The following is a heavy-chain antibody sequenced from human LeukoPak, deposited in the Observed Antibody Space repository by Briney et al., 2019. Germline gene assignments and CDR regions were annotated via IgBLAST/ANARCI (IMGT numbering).Heavy chain of an antibody. CDR3: AKDRNYYDSSGYYWAPYHFDY. V-gene: IGHV3-23*01. D-gene: IGHD3-22*01. J-gene: IGHJ4*02. Sequence: GGSLRLSCAASGFTFNNFAMSWVRQAPGKGLEWVSAISGSGTGTYYADSVKGRFTISRDNSKNTLYLQMNGLRAEDTAIYYCAKDRNYYDSSGYYWAPYHFDYWGQGTLVTVSS. CDR2: ISGSGTGT. CDR1: GFTFNNFA.